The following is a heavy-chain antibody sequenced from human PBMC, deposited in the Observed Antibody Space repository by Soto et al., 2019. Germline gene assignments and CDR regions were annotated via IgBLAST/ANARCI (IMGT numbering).Heavy chain of an antibody. CDR2: ISAGGGRI. V-gene: IGHV3-23*01. D-gene: IGHD7-27*01. J-gene: IGHJ6*02. Sequence: EVQLLESGGGLVQPGGSLRLSCAPSGFTFSSYAMSWVRQAPGKGLEWVSGISAGGGRIYYADSVKGRFTISRDNSKNSLYLQRNSLRAEDTAVYYCAKCDSAHWDGMDVWGQVTTVTVSS. CDR3: AKCDSAHWDGMDV. CDR1: GFTFSSYA.